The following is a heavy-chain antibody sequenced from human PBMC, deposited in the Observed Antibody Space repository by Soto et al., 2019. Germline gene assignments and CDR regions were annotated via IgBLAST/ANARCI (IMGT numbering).Heavy chain of an antibody. CDR2: INHSGST. V-gene: IGHV4-34*01. CDR3: ARARGVRDYGDCFDY. D-gene: IGHD4-17*01. CDR1: GGSFSGYY. Sequence: KPSETLSLTCAVYGGSFSGYYWSWIRQPPGKGLEWIGEINHSGSTNYNPSLKSRVTISVDTSKNQFSLKLSSVTAADTAVYYCARARGVRDYGDCFDYWGQGTLVTVSS. J-gene: IGHJ4*02.